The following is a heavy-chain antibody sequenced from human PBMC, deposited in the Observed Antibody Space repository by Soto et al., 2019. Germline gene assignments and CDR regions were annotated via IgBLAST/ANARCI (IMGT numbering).Heavy chain of an antibody. D-gene: IGHD3-10*01. CDR3: ASPYGSGSYAFDY. J-gene: IGHJ4*02. Sequence: SETLSLTYTVSGGSISSSSYYWGWIRQPPGKGLEWIGSIYYSGNTYYNLSLKSRVTISVDTSKNQFSLKLSSVTAADTAVYYCASPYGSGSYAFDYWGQGIQVTVSS. CDR1: GGSISSSSYY. CDR2: IYYSGNT. V-gene: IGHV4-39*01.